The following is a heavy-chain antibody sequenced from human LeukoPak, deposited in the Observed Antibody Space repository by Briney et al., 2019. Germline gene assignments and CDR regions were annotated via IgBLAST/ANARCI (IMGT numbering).Heavy chain of an antibody. CDR2: ISADNCNT. D-gene: IGHD3-22*01. J-gene: IGHJ4*02. V-gene: IGHV1-18*01. CDR3: ARHFNYYESSGYYWYNFDY. CDR1: GYIFTNYG. Sequence: ASVKVSCKASGYIFTNYGISWVRQAPGQGLEWMAWISADNCNTYYAQNLQGRVTMNTDTSTSTAYMELRSLRSDDTAVYYCARHFNYYESSGYYWYNFDYWGQGTLVTVSS.